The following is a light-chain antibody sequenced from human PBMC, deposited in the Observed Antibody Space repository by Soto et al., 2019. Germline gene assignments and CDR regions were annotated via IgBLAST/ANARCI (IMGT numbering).Light chain of an antibody. CDR1: QTISTY. CDR3: QQGYSIHALT. Sequence: DIQMTQSPSSLSASVGDRVTISCRASQTISTYLHWYQHKPGRAPRLLISDVSTLQSGVPGRFRGSGSETEVTLTITYVQPEHFATYYCQQGYSIHALTFGGGTKVELK. J-gene: IGKJ4*01. CDR2: DVS. V-gene: IGKV1-39*01.